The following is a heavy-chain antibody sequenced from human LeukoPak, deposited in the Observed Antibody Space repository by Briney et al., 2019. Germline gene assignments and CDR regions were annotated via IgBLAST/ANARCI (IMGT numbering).Heavy chain of an antibody. V-gene: IGHV4-31*03. D-gene: IGHD3-3*01. CDR1: GGSISSGGSY. CDR3: ARGNYDFWSGYYDAFDI. Sequence: SETLSLTCTVSGGSISSGGSYWSWIRQHPGKGLEWIGYIYYSGSTYYNPSLKSRVTISVDTSKNQFSLKLSSVTAAGKAVYYCARGNYDFWSGYYDAFDIWGQGTMVTVSS. J-gene: IGHJ3*02. CDR2: IYYSGST.